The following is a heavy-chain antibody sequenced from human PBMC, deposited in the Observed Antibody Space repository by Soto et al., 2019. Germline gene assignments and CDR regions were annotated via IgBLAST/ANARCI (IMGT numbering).Heavy chain of an antibody. J-gene: IGHJ4*02. CDR2: INPSGDSR. V-gene: IGHV1-46*02. Sequence: APVKVSCKASGYTFNDYFMHWVRQAPGQGLEWMGIINPSGDSRNYAQKFQGRVTITRDTSTSTVYMELRSLRSDDTAVYYCARDVGYCSSSTCLIDHWGQGTLVTVSS. CDR3: ARDVGYCSSSTCLIDH. D-gene: IGHD2-2*01. CDR1: GYTFNDYF.